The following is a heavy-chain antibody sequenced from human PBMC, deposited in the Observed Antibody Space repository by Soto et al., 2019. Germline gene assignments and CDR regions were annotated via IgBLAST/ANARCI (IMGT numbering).Heavy chain of an antibody. Sequence: LRLSCAASGFTFSSYAMSWVRQAPGEGLEWVSAIRTSGSGGSTYYADSVKGRFTLSRDNSKNTLFLQMNSLRAEDTAVYYCARRSGYSSGWPYDYWGQGTLVTVSS. D-gene: IGHD6-19*01. CDR2: IRTSGSGGST. J-gene: IGHJ4*02. CDR3: ARRSGYSSGWPYDY. V-gene: IGHV3-23*01. CDR1: GFTFSSYA.